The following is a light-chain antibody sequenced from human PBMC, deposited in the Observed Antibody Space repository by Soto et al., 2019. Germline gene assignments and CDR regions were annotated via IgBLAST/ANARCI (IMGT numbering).Light chain of an antibody. V-gene: IGLV2-14*01. J-gene: IGLJ3*02. CDR1: SSDVGGYNY. CDR2: DVS. Sequence: QSALTQPASVSGSPGQSITISCTVTSSDVGGYNYVSWYQQHPGKAPKLMIYDVSNRPSGVSNRFSGSKSGNTASLTISGLQAEDEADYYCSSYTSSSTPYWVFGGGTQLTVL. CDR3: SSYTSSSTPYWV.